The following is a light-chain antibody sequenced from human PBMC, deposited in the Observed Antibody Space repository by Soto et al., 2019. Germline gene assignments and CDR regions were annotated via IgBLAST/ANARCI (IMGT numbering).Light chain of an antibody. CDR3: SSCTSRSTLDYV. J-gene: IGLJ7*01. CDR2: EVT. V-gene: IGLV2-14*01. CDR1: NNDVGAYPY. Sequence: QSVLTQPASVSGSRGQSITISCTGTNNDVGAYPYVSWYQQHPGTAPKLIIYEVTNRPSGISDRFSGSKSGNTASLTISGLQAEDESDYYCSSCTSRSTLDYVFGSGTQLTVL.